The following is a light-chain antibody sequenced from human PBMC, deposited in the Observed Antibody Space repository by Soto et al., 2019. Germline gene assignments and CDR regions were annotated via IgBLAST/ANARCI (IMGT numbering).Light chain of an antibody. V-gene: IGLV2-14*01. CDR1: SSDVGGYDY. CDR2: EVS. CDR3: SSSSSSSTLV. J-gene: IGLJ1*01. Sequence: QSALTQPASVSGSPGQSITIACTGTSSDVGGYDYVSWFQQNPRKAPKLIIFEVSNRPSGVSYRFSGSKSGNTASLAISGLEAEDEATYYCSSSSSSSTLVFGTGTKVTVL.